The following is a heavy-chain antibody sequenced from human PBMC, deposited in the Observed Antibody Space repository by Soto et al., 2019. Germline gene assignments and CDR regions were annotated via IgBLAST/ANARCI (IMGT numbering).Heavy chain of an antibody. CDR1: GGSISSSNW. V-gene: IGHV4-4*02. J-gene: IGHJ4*02. CDR3: ARAPYDFWSGPAPFDY. D-gene: IGHD3-3*01. Sequence: PSETLSLTCAVSGGSISSSNWWSWVRQPPGKGLEWIGEIYHSGSTNYNPSLKSRVTISVDESKNQFSLKLSSVTAADTAVYYCARAPYDFWSGPAPFDYWGQGTLVTVSS. CDR2: IYHSGST.